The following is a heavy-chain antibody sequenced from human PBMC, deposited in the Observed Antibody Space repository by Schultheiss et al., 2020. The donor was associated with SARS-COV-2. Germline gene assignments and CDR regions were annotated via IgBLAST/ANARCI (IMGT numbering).Heavy chain of an antibody. CDR2: IWYDGSNK. CDR1: GFTFSSYG. D-gene: IGHD6-13*01. Sequence: GESLKISCAASGFTFSSYGMHWVRQAPGKGLEWVAVIWYDGSNKYYADSVKGRFTISRDNSKNTLYLQMNSLRAEDTAVYYCAKISSSWYSGEDYWGQGTLVTVSS. J-gene: IGHJ4*02. V-gene: IGHV3-33*06. CDR3: AKISSSWYSGEDY.